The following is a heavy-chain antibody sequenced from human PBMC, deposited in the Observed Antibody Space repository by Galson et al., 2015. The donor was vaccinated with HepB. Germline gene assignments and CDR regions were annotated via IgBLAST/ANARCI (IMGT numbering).Heavy chain of an antibody. CDR2: IKNKANGYTT. V-gene: IGHV3-72*01. D-gene: IGHD2-8*02. Sequence: SLRLSCAASGFTFSDYYMDWVRQAPWKGLEWVGHIKNKANGYTTEYAASVIGRSTVSRDDPKNSLFLQMNSLKTEDTAVYYCATDLVRGDYWGQGTLVTVSS. CDR1: GFTFSDYY. J-gene: IGHJ4*02. CDR3: ATDLVRGDY.